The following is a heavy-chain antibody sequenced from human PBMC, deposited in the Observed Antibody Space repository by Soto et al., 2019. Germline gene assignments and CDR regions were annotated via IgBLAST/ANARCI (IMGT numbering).Heavy chain of an antibody. Sequence: WETLSLTCTVSGCYVSCNSWSWVRQHPVKGLEWIGYMHYTGSTSYNPSLKSRVTISLDTSKKQFSLKLSSVTAADTSVYYCARDKSAMLGEYYFEYMGQGNLVTSP. V-gene: IGHV4-59*02. CDR3: ARDKSAMLGEYYFEY. CDR2: MHYTGST. CDR1: GCYVSCNS. J-gene: IGHJ4*02. D-gene: IGHD3-10*02.